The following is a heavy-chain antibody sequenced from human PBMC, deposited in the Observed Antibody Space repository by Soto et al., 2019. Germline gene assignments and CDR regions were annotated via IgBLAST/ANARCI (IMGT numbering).Heavy chain of an antibody. CDR3: ATGIVVVVAANNDAFDI. V-gene: IGHV1-69*06. D-gene: IGHD2-15*01. CDR1: GGTFSSYA. Sequence: ASVKVSCKASGGTFSSYAISWVRQAPGQGLEWMGGIIPIFGTANYAQKFQGRVTMTEDTSTDTAYMELSSLRSEDTAVYYCATGIVVVVAANNDAFDIWGQGTMVTVSS. CDR2: IIPIFGTA. J-gene: IGHJ3*02.